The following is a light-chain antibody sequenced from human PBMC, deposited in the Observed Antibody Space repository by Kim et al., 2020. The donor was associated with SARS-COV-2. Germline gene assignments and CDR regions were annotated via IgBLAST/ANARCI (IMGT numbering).Light chain of an antibody. V-gene: IGLV2-14*01. CDR3: SSYATSSSWV. J-gene: IGLJ3*02. CDR1: SSDIGGYSY. CDR2: DVT. Sequence: QSVLTQPASVSGSPGQSITIPCTGTSSDIGGYSYVTWYQQYPGKAPKLMIYDVTKRPSGVSNRFSGSKSGNTASLTISGLQAEDEADYFCSSYATSSSWVFGGGTQLTVL.